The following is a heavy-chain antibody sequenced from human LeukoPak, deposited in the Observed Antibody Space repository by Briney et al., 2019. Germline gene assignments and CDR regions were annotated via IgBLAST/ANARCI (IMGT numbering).Heavy chain of an antibody. Sequence: PGGSLRLSCAASGFTFSSYAMSWVRQAPGKGLEWVSSISGSGGSTYYADSVKGRFTISRDNSKNTPFLQMNSLRAEDTAMYYCAKRAVPGNAFFDNWGQGNLVTVSS. CDR2: ISGSGGST. J-gene: IGHJ4*02. CDR3: AKRAVPGNAFFDN. V-gene: IGHV3-23*01. CDR1: GFTFSSYA. D-gene: IGHD6-19*01.